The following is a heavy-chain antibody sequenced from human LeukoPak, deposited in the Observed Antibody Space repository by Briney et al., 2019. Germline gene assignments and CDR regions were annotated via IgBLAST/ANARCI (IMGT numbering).Heavy chain of an antibody. D-gene: IGHD2-2*01. CDR2: IYTSGST. CDR1: GGSISSYY. V-gene: IGHV4-4*07. Sequence: PSETLSLTCTVSGGSISSYYWSWIRQPAGKGLEWIGRIYTSGSTNYNPSLKSRVTMSVDTSKNQFSLKLSSVTAADTAVYYCARRGLRTRYCSSTSCSPDAFDIWGQGTMVTVSS. J-gene: IGHJ3*02. CDR3: ARRGLRTRYCSSTSCSPDAFDI.